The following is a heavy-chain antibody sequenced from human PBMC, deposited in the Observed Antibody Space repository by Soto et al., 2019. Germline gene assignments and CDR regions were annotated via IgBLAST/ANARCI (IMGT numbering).Heavy chain of an antibody. Sequence: SGPTLVNPTQTLTLTCTFSGLSLSTSGVGVGWIRQPPGKALEWLALIYWDDDKRYSPSLKSRLTITKDTSKNQVVLTMTNMDPADTATYYCAHIPIAAAESVPELTFDYWGQGTLVTVSS. CDR1: GLSLSTSGVG. V-gene: IGHV2-5*02. D-gene: IGHD6-13*01. J-gene: IGHJ4*02. CDR2: IYWDDDK. CDR3: AHIPIAAAESVPELTFDY.